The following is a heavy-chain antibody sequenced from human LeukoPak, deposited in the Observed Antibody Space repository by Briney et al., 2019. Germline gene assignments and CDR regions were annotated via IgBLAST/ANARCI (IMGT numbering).Heavy chain of an antibody. D-gene: IGHD3-10*01. Sequence: SVKVSCKASGYIFSSYAISWVRQAPGQGREWMGRIIPVLGIANYAQKFQGRVTITADKSTSTAYMELSSLRSEDTAVYYCARDRSPAYGSGSPTWGQGTLVTVSS. CDR1: GYIFSSYA. CDR2: IIPVLGIA. J-gene: IGHJ4*02. V-gene: IGHV1-69*04. CDR3: ARDRSPAYGSGSPT.